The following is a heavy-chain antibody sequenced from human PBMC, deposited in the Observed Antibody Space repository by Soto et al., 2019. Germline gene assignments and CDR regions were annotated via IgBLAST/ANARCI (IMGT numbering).Heavy chain of an antibody. J-gene: IGHJ6*02. CDR2: TSYDGSNK. D-gene: IGHD3-3*01. CDR3: AKQAAQYDFWIRDYTVEHYYHGMDV. V-gene: IGHV3-30*18. CDR1: GFTFSTYG. Sequence: QAQVVESGGGVVQPGGSLRLSCAGSGFTFSTYGVHWVRQAPGKGLEWVAVTSYDGSNKYYADSVKGRFTVTRDNSKNTVYLQMNSRRPEDTAVYYCAKQAAQYDFWIRDYTVEHYYHGMDVWGQGTTVTVSS.